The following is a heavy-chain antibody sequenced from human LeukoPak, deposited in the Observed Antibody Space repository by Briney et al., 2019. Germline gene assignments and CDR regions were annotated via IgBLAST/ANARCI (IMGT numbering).Heavy chain of an antibody. V-gene: IGHV3-66*02. CDR1: GFAFSNYW. CDR3: AKILPDTVTADY. J-gene: IGHJ4*02. CDR2: IYSGGST. D-gene: IGHD4-11*01. Sequence: PGGSLRLSCAASGFAFSNYWMHWVRQIPGEGLEWVSLIYSGGSTYYADSVKGRFTISRDNSKNTVYLQMNSLRAEDTAVYYCAKILPDTVTADYWGQGTLVTVSS.